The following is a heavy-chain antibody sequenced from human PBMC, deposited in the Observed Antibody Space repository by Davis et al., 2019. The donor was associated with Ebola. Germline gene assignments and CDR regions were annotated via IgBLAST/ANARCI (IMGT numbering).Heavy chain of an antibody. Sequence: GGSLRLSCTASEFSFSIYAMSLVRQAPGKGLEWVSVIYRDERTYYADSVKGRFTVSRDNSENMLYLQMSTLRAEDTAVYYCARHVNGDFWYFDLWGRGTRVTVSS. CDR3: ARHVNGDFWYFDL. CDR1: EFSFSIYA. J-gene: IGHJ2*01. CDR2: IYRDERT. V-gene: IGHV3-66*04. D-gene: IGHD4-17*01.